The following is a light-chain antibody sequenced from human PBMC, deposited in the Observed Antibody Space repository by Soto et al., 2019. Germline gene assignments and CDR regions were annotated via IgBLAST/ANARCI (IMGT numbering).Light chain of an antibody. Sequence: DIVLTQSPGTLSLSPGARATLSCRASQSVNRSYLAWYQQKPGQAPSLLIYGASSRATVIPDRFSGSGSGTDFTLTIRRLEPEDFAVYYCQQYGRSPPMYTFGQGTNLEIK. V-gene: IGKV3-20*01. CDR3: QQYGRSPPMYT. CDR2: GAS. J-gene: IGKJ2*01. CDR1: QSVNRSY.